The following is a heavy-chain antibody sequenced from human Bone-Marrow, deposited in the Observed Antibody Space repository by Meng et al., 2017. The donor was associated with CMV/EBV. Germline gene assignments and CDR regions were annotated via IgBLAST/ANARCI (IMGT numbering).Heavy chain of an antibody. D-gene: IGHD3-22*01. CDR2: INPNSGGT. V-gene: IGHV1-2*02. CDR1: GYTFTGYY. CDR3: ARDPISGDSSGTDY. Sequence: QVQLVQSRAEVKKPGASVKVSCKASGYTFTGYYRHWVRQAPGQGLEWMGWINPNSGGTNYAQKFQGRVTMTRDTSISTAYMELSRLRSDDTAVYYCARDPISGDSSGTDYWGQGTLVTVSS. J-gene: IGHJ4*02.